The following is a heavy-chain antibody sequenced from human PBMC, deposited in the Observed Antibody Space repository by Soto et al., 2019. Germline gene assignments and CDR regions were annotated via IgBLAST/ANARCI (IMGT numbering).Heavy chain of an antibody. J-gene: IGHJ4*01. CDR3: ESYRGSGRLDC. D-gene: IGHD2-21*01. CDR2: IYYSGST. CDR1: GGSIISYY. V-gene: IGHV4-59*01. Sequence: PSETLSLTCTVSGGSIISYYWSWIRQPPGKGLEWIGYIYYSGSTNYNPSLKSRVTISVDTSKNQFSLKLSSVTAADTAVYYCESYRGSGRLDCWGQGFLVTVSS.